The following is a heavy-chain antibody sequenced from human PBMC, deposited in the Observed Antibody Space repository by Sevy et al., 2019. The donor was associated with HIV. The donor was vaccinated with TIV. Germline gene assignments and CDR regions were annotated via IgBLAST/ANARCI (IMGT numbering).Heavy chain of an antibody. CDR1: GFTFSNAW. CDR3: TTATWSQEDYYNS. D-gene: IGHD3-10*01. Sequence: GGSLRLSCAASGFTFSNAWMSWVRQAPGKGLEWVGRIKGKIYHGTIDYAAPGKGRFSISRDDSKNTLYLQMNSLKTEDTAVYYCTTATWSQEDYYNSWGQGTLVTVSS. J-gene: IGHJ5*02. V-gene: IGHV3-15*01. CDR2: IKGKIYHGTI.